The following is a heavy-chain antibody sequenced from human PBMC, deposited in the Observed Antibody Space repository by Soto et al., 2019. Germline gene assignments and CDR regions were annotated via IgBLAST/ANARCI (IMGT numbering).Heavy chain of an antibody. CDR1: GFTFSSYA. J-gene: IGHJ6*02. V-gene: IGHV3-30-3*01. CDR3: ASGLTSITIFGVVSLRKRDFYYGMDV. D-gene: IGHD3-3*01. Sequence: GGSLRLSCAASGFTFSSYAMHWVRQAPGKGLEWVAVISYDGSNKYYADSVMDRFTISRDNSKNTLYLQMNTLRAEDTAVYCCASGLTSITIFGVVSLRKRDFYYGMDVWGQEATV. CDR2: ISYDGSNK.